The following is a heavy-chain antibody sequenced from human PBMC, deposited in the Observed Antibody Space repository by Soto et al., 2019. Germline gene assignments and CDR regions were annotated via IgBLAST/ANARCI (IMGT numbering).Heavy chain of an antibody. V-gene: IGHV3-48*02. CDR3: AVGSSGYSWNFDY. CDR2: ISSSSSTI. D-gene: IGHD3-22*01. J-gene: IGHJ4*02. Sequence: GGSLRLSCAASGFTFSSYSMNWVRQAPGKGLEWVSYISSSSSTIYYADSVKGRFTISRDNAKNSLYLQMNSLRDEDTAVYYCAVGSSGYSWNFDYWGQGTLVTVSS. CDR1: GFTFSSYS.